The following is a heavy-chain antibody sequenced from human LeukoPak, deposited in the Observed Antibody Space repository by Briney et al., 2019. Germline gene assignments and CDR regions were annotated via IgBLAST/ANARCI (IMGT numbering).Heavy chain of an antibody. CDR2: INPNSGGT. V-gene: IGHV1-2*02. J-gene: IGHJ3*02. D-gene: IGHD3-10*02. Sequence: GASVKVSCRASGYTFTGYYMHWVRQAPGQGLEWMGWINPNSGGTNYAQKFQGRVTMTRDTSISTAYMELSRLRSDDTAVYYCARGSGRDGYNVRAFDIWGQGTMVTVSS. CDR3: ARGSGRDGYNVRAFDI. CDR1: GYTFTGYY.